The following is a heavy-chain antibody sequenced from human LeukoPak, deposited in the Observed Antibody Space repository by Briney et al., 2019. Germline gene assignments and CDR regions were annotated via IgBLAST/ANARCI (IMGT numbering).Heavy chain of an antibody. CDR2: IYYSGGT. CDR3: ARGRESSSWYWLDP. J-gene: IGHJ5*02. V-gene: IGHV4-59*01. Sequence: SETLSLTCSVSGGSISGYYWSWIRQPPGKGLEWIGYIYYSGGTNYNPSLKSRVTISVDTSKNQFSLRLSSVTAADTAVYYCARGRESSSWYWLDPWGQGTLVTVSS. D-gene: IGHD6-13*01. CDR1: GGSISGYY.